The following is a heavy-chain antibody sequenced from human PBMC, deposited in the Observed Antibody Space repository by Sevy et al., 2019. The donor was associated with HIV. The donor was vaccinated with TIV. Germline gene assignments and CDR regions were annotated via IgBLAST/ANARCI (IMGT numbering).Heavy chain of an antibody. Sequence: GGSLRLSFAASGFTFSKYSMSWVRQPPGKGLEWVSTLSFGCGEINYADSVKGRFTISRDNSKSSVYLQMNNLRPEDTAVYYCAREGCTKPHDYWGQGTLVTASS. J-gene: IGHJ4*02. V-gene: IGHV3-23*01. CDR2: LSFGCGEI. CDR3: AREGCTKPHDY. D-gene: IGHD2-8*01. CDR1: GFTFSKYS.